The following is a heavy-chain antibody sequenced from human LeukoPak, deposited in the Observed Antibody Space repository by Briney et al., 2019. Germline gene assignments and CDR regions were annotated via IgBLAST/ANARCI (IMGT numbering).Heavy chain of an antibody. D-gene: IGHD6-13*01. V-gene: IGHV3-23*01. CDR1: GFTFSSYA. Sequence: GGSLRLSCAASGFTFSSYAMSWFRQAPGKGLEWVSAISGSGGSTYCADSVKGRFTISRDNSKNTLYLQMNSLRAEDTAVYYCASEYSSSWYGWFDPWGQGTLVTVSS. CDR2: ISGSGGST. J-gene: IGHJ5*02. CDR3: ASEYSSSWYGWFDP.